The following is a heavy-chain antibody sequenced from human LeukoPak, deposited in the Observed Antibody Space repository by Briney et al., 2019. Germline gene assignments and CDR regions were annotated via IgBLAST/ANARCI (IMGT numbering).Heavy chain of an antibody. D-gene: IGHD3-10*01. CDR1: GYTFTGYY. CDR2: INPNSGGT. V-gene: IGHV1-2*02. J-gene: IGHJ4*02. Sequence: ASVKVSCKASGYTFTGYYMHWVRQAPGQGLEWMGWINPNSGGTNYAQKFQGRVTMTKDTSISTAYMELSRLRSDGTAVYYCAREDTMVRGVISFGVYWGQGTLVTVSS. CDR3: AREDTMVRGVISFGVY.